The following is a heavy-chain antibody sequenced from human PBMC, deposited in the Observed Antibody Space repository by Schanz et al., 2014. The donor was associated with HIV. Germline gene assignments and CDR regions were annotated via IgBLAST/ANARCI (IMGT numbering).Heavy chain of an antibody. D-gene: IGHD6-6*01. J-gene: IGHJ4*02. Sequence: EVQLLQSGGVLVQPGGSLRLSCVSSGFTFSNYVMGWVRQAPGKGLEWVSSVTSSGSTANYANPVRGRFTISRDDAKSSLFLQMNSLRAEDTAVYYCARGDAARGDYWGQGTLVTVSS. V-gene: IGHV3-48*03. CDR3: ARGDAARGDY. CDR2: VTSSGSTA. CDR1: GFTFSNYV.